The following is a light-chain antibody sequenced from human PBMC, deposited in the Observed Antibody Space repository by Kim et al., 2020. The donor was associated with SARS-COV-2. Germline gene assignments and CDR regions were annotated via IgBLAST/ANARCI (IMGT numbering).Light chain of an antibody. J-gene: IGLJ3*02. V-gene: IGLV2-14*03. CDR1: RHDVGGYNF. CDR2: NVS. CDR3: SSYTATTTLAV. Sequence: QSITISCTGTRHDVGGYNFVSWYQQHPGKAPKLIIYNVSNRPSGVSNRFSGSKSANTASLTISGLQAADEAVYYCSSYTATTTLAVFGAGTQLTVL.